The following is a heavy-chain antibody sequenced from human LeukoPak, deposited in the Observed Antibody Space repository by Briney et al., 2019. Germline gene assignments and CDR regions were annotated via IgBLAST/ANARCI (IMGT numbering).Heavy chain of an antibody. Sequence: PSETLSLTCTVSGGSISSSNYYWGWIRQPPGKGLEWIGTIHYSGITYYNPSLRSRVTISADTSKNQFSLRLTSVTAADTAVYYCAKAIDDFWSGSPYFDYWGQGTLVTVSS. CDR1: GGSISSSNYY. V-gene: IGHV4-39*07. D-gene: IGHD3-3*01. J-gene: IGHJ4*02. CDR2: IHYSGIT. CDR3: AKAIDDFWSGSPYFDY.